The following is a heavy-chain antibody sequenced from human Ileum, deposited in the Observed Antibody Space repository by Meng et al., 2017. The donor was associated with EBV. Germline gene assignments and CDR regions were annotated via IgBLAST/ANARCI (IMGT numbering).Heavy chain of an antibody. D-gene: IGHD6-19*01. CDR3: ATRVAAVKYYFDY. CDR1: GGSISNENGY. CDR2: MNYSAST. Sequence: QEQLQRSGPGRVQPSETLSLTCTVLGGSISNENGYCGWIRQHPGKGLEWIGSMNYSASTYYNPSLQSRVTMSLDTSKIQFSLQLTSVTAADTALYYCATRVAAVKYYFDYWGQGTLVTVSS. J-gene: IGHJ4*02. V-gene: IGHV4-39*07.